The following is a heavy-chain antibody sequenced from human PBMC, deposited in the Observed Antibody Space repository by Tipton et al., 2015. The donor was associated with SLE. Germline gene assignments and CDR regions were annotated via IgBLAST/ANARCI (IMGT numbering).Heavy chain of an antibody. D-gene: IGHD3-16*01. CDR3: ARGQKRLGAYFDY. CDR1: GGSISSYY. V-gene: IGHV4-59*08. Sequence: TLSLTCTVSGGSISSYYWSWIRQPPGKGLEWIGYIYYSGSTNYNPSLKSRVTISVDTSKNQFSLKLSSVTAAGTAVYYCARGQKRLGAYFDYWGQGTLVTVSS. CDR2: IYYSGST. J-gene: IGHJ4*02.